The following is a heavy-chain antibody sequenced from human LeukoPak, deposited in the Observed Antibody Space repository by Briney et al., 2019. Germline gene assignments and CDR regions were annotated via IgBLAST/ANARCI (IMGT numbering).Heavy chain of an antibody. Sequence: PSETLSLTCTVSGGSVSSSTYHWGWIRQPPGKGLEWIASIYYSGSTYYNPSLKSRVTISVDTSKNQFSLNLTSVTAADRAVYYCARGYCSSTSCSGVGYMDVWGKGTTVTASS. CDR2: IYYSGST. V-gene: IGHV4-39*01. CDR3: ARGYCSSTSCSGVGYMDV. CDR1: GGSVSSSTYH. D-gene: IGHD2-2*01. J-gene: IGHJ6*03.